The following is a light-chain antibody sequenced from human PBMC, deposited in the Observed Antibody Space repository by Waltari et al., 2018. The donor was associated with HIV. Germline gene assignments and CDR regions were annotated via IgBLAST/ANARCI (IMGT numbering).Light chain of an antibody. CDR1: VVARGPVIY. V-gene: IGLV2-14*01. CDR3: SSYSTITSLFV. CDR2: MLS. J-gene: IGLJ1*01. Sequence: QSALAQPASVAGSPGQSITVPWAGAVVARGPVIYVSWYQQHPGRAPRLIIYMLSRRPSGVSVRFSGSSSGMSATLTISGLQSDDEAHYYCSSYSTITSLFVFGTGTRVTVL.